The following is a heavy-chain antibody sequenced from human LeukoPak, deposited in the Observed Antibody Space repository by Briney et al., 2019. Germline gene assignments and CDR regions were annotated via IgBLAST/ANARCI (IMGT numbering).Heavy chain of an antibody. CDR2: ISTSSSYI. CDR3: ARNRGDPPYFDY. CDR1: GFTFSDYS. J-gene: IGHJ4*02. Sequence: GGSLRLSCAASGFTFSDYSMNWIRQAPGKGLEWVSSISTSSSYIYYADSVKGRFTISRNNPKNSLYLQMNSLRAEDTAVYYCARNRGDPPYFDYWGQGTLVTVSS. V-gene: IGHV3-21*01. D-gene: IGHD4-17*01.